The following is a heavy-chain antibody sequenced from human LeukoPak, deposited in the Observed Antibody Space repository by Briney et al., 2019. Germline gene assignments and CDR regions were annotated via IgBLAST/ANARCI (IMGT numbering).Heavy chain of an antibody. Sequence: PGGSLRLSCAASGFTFTTHGTHWVRQAPGKGLEWVAFIRYDGGSKFYADSMKGRFTISRDNSKDTMYLQMISLRAEDTAVYYCAKEELGALVYWGEGTLVTVSS. CDR3: AKEELGALVY. V-gene: IGHV3-30*02. D-gene: IGHD1-7*01. CDR1: GFTFTTHG. J-gene: IGHJ4*02. CDR2: IRYDGGSK.